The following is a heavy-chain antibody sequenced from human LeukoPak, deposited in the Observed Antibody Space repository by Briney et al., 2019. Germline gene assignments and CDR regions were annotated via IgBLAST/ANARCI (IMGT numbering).Heavy chain of an antibody. J-gene: IGHJ4*02. Sequence: PGGSLRLSCAASGFTFSSYGMHWVRQAPGKGLEWVAVISYDGSNKYYADSVKGRFTISRDNSKNTLYLQMNSLRAEDTAVYYCAAQPCSVGRCYLDYWGQGTLVTVSS. V-gene: IGHV3-30*03. CDR2: ISYDGSNK. CDR1: GFTFSSYG. D-gene: IGHD2-15*01. CDR3: AAQPCSVGRCYLDY.